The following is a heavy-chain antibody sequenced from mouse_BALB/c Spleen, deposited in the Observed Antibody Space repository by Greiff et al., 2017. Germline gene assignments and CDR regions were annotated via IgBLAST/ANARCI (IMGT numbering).Heavy chain of an antibody. D-gene: IGHD2-3*01. J-gene: IGHJ3*01. V-gene: IGHV5-9*03. CDR1: GFTFSSYT. CDR3: ARGWDGYLAWFAY. CDR2: ISSGGGNT. Sequence: EVMLVESGGGLVKPGGSLKLSCAASGFTFSSYTMSWVRQTPEKRLEWVATISSGGGNTYYPDSVKGRFTISRDNAKNNLYLQMSSLRSEDTALYYCARGWDGYLAWFAYWGQGTLVTVSA.